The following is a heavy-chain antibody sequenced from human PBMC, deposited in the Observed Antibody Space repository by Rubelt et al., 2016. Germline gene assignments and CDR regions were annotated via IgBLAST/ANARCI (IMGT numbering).Heavy chain of an antibody. CDR1: GYTFTSYA. V-gene: IGHV1-3*01. Sequence: QVQLVQSGAEVKKPGASVKVSCKASGYTFTSYAMHWVRQAPGQRLEWMGWINAGNGNTNYSQKFQGRGPVARDKSAGKAYMELSSLRSEDTAVYYCAKGYGSSWYCLRVGWFDPWGQGTLVTVSS. D-gene: IGHD6-13*01. CDR3: AKGYGSSWYCLRVGWFDP. CDR2: INAGNGNT. J-gene: IGHJ5*02.